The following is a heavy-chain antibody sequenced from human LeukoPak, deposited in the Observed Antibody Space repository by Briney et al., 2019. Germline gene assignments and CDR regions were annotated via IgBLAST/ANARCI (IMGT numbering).Heavy chain of an antibody. V-gene: IGHV4-59*12. CDR1: GGSIRSYY. J-gene: IGHJ5*02. Sequence: PSGTLSLTCTVSGGSIRSYYWNWIRQPPGKGLEWIGYIYYSGTTNHNPSLKSRVTMSVDTSKNQFSLGLSSVTAADTAVYYCARDTVTFDPWGQGTQVTVSS. CDR2: IYYSGTT. D-gene: IGHD4-17*01. CDR3: ARDTVTFDP.